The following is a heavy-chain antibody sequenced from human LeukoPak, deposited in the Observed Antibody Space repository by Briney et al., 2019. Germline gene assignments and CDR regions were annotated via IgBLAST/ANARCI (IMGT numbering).Heavy chain of an antibody. CDR3: ARGPRARQNSGSYGLPDY. D-gene: IGHD1-26*01. Sequence: SETLSLTCTVSGGSISSYYWSWIRQPPGKGLEWIGYIYYSGSTNYNPSLKSRVTISVDTSKNQFSLKLSSVTAADTAVYYCARGPRARQNSGSYGLPDYWGQGTLVTVS. V-gene: IGHV4-59*01. CDR2: IYYSGST. J-gene: IGHJ4*02. CDR1: GGSISSYY.